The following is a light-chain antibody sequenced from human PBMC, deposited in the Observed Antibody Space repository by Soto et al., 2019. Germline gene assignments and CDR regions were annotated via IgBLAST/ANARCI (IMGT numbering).Light chain of an antibody. CDR3: QAWDSSTAV. Sequence: SYELTQPPSVSVYPGQTASITCSGDKLGDKHACWYQQKPGQSPVLVIYQDSKRPSGIPERFSGSNSGNTATLTISGTQAMDESDYYCQAWDSSTAVFGGGTKLTVL. V-gene: IGLV3-1*01. J-gene: IGLJ2*01. CDR2: QDS. CDR1: KLGDKH.